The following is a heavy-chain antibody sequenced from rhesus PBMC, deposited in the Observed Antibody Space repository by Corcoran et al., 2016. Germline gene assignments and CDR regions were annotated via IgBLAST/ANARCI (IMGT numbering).Heavy chain of an antibody. CDR3: ARANFKTFDY. D-gene: IGHD3-3*01. Sequence: QVQLQESGPGLVKPSETLSLTCAASGSSISSGYGWSGFRQPPGKGLVWIGYVGGSSGSANYNPSLKSRVTISKDTSKNQFSLKLSSVTAADTAVYYCARANFKTFDYWGQGVLVTVSS. J-gene: IGHJ4*01. V-gene: IGHV4-127*01. CDR2: VGGSSGSA. CDR1: GSSISSGYG.